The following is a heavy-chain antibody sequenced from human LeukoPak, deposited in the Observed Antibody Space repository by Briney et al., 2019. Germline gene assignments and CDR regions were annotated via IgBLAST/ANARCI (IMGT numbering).Heavy chain of an antibody. J-gene: IGHJ6*03. CDR3: ASVGSYYETRAHHYYMDV. D-gene: IGHD3-10*01. CDR2: IYTSGST. Sequence: PSETLSLTCTVSGGSISSYYWSWIRQPPGKGLEWIGYIYTSGSTNYNPSLKSRVTISVDTSKNQFSLKLSSVTAADTAVYYCASVGSYYETRAHHYYMDVWGKGTTVTVSS. CDR1: GGSISSYY. V-gene: IGHV4-4*09.